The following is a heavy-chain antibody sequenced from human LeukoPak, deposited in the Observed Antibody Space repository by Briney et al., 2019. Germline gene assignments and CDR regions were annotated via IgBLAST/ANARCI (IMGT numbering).Heavy chain of an antibody. J-gene: IGHJ4*02. V-gene: IGHV3-7*01. CDR2: LNQDGSEK. CDR3: ARDIYGGFDY. CDR1: GFIFDNYW. Sequence: GGSLRLSCAASGFIFDNYWMGWVRQAPGKGLEWVASLNQDGSEKYYVDSVKGRFTISRDNAENSLFLQITSLRVEDTAVYYCARDIYGGFDYWGQGALVTVSS. D-gene: IGHD4-23*01.